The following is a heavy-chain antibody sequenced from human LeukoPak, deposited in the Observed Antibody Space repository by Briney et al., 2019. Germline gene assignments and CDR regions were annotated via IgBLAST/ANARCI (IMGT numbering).Heavy chain of an antibody. CDR1: GYTFTAYY. CDR3: ARSYGYCSSTSCYPRYYFDY. V-gene: IGHV1-2*02. Sequence: ASVKASCKASGYTFTAYYIHWVRRAPGQGLEWMGWIYPKSGGINYTEKFQGRVTMTRDTSISTTYMELSSLRSEDTAVYYCARSYGYCSSTSCYPRYYFDYWGQGTLVTVSS. D-gene: IGHD2-2*01. J-gene: IGHJ4*02. CDR2: IYPKSGGI.